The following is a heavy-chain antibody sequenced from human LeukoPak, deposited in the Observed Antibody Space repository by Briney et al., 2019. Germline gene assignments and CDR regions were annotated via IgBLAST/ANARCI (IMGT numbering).Heavy chain of an antibody. CDR1: GFTFSNYW. CDR2: IQQDGGQK. CDR3: ARASIPWLQLS. V-gene: IGHV3-7*05. J-gene: IGHJ4*02. D-gene: IGHD5-24*01. Sequence: GGSLRLSCAASGFTFSNYWMIWVRQAPGKGLEWVGNIQQDGGQKRYADSVRGRFTVSRDNAQTSLYLHMHSLRAEDTAVYYCARASIPWLQLSWGQGTLVTVSS.